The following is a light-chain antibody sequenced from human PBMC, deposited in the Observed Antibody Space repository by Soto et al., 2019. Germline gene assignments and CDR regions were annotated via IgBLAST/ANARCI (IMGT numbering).Light chain of an antibody. J-gene: IGKJ1*01. CDR1: QSLNNR. V-gene: IGKV1-5*01. CDR3: HQYKTYST. Sequence: DIQMTQSPSSLSASVGDRVTITFRASQSLNNRLAWYQQKPGKAPKLLIYDASTLESGVSSRFSGTGSETECTLTITDLQADDLATYFCHQYKTYSTFGQGTKVDI. CDR2: DAS.